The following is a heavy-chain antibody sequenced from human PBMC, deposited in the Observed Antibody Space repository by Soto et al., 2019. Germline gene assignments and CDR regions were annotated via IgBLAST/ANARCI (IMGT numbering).Heavy chain of an antibody. CDR3: ASACASCSCPVDY. Sequence: GESLKISCKGSGYSFTSYWIGCVRQMPGKGLEWMVIIYPGDSDTRYSPSFQGQVTISADKSISTAYLQWSSLKASDPAMYYCASACASCSCPVDYWGQGTLVTVSS. CDR2: IYPGDSDT. CDR1: GYSFTSYW. V-gene: IGHV5-51*01. D-gene: IGHD2-15*01. J-gene: IGHJ4*02.